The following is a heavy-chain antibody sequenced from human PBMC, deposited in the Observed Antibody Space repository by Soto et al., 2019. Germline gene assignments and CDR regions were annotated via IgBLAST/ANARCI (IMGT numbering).Heavy chain of an antibody. CDR3: ATAYDYSNSEYYYGMDV. D-gene: IGHD4-4*01. Sequence: ASVKVSCKASGYTFTSYGISWVRQAPGQGLEWMGWISAYNGNTNYAQKLQGRVTMTTDTSTSTAYMELRSLRSDDTAVYYCATAYDYSNSEYYYGMDVWGQGTTVTVSS. CDR1: GYTFTSYG. J-gene: IGHJ6*02. V-gene: IGHV1-18*01. CDR2: ISAYNGNT.